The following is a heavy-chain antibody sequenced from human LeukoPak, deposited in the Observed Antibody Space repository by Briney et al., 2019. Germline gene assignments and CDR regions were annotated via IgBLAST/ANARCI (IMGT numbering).Heavy chain of an antibody. CDR2: ISASAYST. CDR3: AKGQERESRLDS. Sequence: GGSLRLSCAASGFTFSSYGMSWVRQAPGKGLEWVSAISASAYSTYYADSVMGRFTISRDNSKNTLYLQMNSLRAEDTALYYCAKGQERESRLDSWGQGTLVTVSS. J-gene: IGHJ4*02. V-gene: IGHV3-23*01. D-gene: IGHD1-1*01. CDR1: GFTFSSYG.